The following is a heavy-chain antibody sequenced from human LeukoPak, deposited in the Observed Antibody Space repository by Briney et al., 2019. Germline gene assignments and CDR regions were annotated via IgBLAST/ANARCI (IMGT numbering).Heavy chain of an antibody. CDR3: AREVEPATTDY. CDR2: IKQDGSEK. J-gene: IGHJ4*02. V-gene: IGHV3-7*01. CDR1: GFTFSSYW. D-gene: IGHD1-26*01. Sequence: GESLRLSCAASGFTFSSYWMSWVRQAPGKGLEWVANIKQDGSEKYYVDSVKGRFTISRDNAKNSLYLQMNSLRAEDTAVYYCAREVEPATTDYWGQGTLVTVSS.